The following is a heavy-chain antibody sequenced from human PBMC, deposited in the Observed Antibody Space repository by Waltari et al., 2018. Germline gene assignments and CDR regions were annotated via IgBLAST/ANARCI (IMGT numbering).Heavy chain of an antibody. CDR3: ARMGPLRTIYWYFDL. Sequence: QVQLQESGPGLVKPSETLSLTCTVSGGSISSHYWSWIRQPPGKGLEWIGYIYYSGSTNSTPSLKSRVTISVDTSKNQFSLKLSSVTAADTAVYYCARMGPLRTIYWYFDLWGRGTLVTVSS. D-gene: IGHD2-15*01. CDR1: GGSISSHY. J-gene: IGHJ2*01. CDR2: IYYSGST. V-gene: IGHV4-59*11.